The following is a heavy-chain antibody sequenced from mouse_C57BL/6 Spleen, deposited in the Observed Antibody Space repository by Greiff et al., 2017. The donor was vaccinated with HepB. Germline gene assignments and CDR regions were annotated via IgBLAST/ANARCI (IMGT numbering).Heavy chain of an antibody. D-gene: IGHD2-4*01. Sequence: QVQLQQPGAELVRPGSSVKLSCKASGYTFTSYWMHWVKQRPIQGLEWIGNIDPSDSETHYNQTFKDKATLTVDKASSTAYMQLSSLTSEDSAVYYCALYDYDSDAFAYWGQGTLVTVSA. J-gene: IGHJ3*01. CDR3: ALYDYDSDAFAY. V-gene: IGHV1-52*01. CDR1: GYTFTSYW. CDR2: IDPSDSET.